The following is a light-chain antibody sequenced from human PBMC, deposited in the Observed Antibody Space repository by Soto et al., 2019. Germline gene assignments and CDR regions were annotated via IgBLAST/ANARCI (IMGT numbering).Light chain of an antibody. J-gene: IGKJ1*01. CDR2: KAS. Sequence: DIQMTQSPSTLSASLGDRVAITCRASQSINNLLVWYQQKPGKAPKLLIYKASKLESGVPSRFSGSGSGTDFTLTIYSLQPDDFATYYCQQYYSYKWTFGQGTKVEIK. V-gene: IGKV1-5*03. CDR3: QQYYSYKWT. CDR1: QSINNL.